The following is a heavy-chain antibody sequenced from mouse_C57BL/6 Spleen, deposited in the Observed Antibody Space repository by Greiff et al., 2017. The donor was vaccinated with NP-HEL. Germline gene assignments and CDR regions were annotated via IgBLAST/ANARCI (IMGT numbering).Heavy chain of an antibody. Sequence: QVQLQQPGAELVMPGASVKLSCKASGYTFTSYWMHWVKQRPGQGLEWIGEIDPSDSYTNYNQKFKGKSTLTVDKSSSTAYMQLSSLTSEDSAVYYCARLGLDGRNLVDYWGQGATLTVSS. CDR3: ARLGLDGRNLVDY. V-gene: IGHV1-69*01. D-gene: IGHD4-1*01. CDR2: IDPSDSYT. J-gene: IGHJ2*01. CDR1: GYTFTSYW.